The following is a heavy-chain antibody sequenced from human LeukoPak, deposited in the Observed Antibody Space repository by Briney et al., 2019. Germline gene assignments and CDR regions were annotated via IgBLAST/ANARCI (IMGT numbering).Heavy chain of an antibody. CDR3: ARGQERWLQLDY. V-gene: IGHV4-30-4*01. D-gene: IGHD5-24*01. J-gene: IGHJ4*02. Sequence: SQTLSLTCTVSGGSISSGDYYWSWLRQPPGTGLEWIGYIYYSGSTYYNPSLKSRVTISVDTSKNQFSLKLSSVTAADTAVYYCARGQERWLQLDYWGQGTLVTVSS. CDR1: GGSISSGDYY. CDR2: IYYSGST.